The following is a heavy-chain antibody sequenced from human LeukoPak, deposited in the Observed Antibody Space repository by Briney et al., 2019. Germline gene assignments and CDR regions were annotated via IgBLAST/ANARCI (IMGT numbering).Heavy chain of an antibody. CDR3: AKGRITMVRGARAGDDY. CDR1: GFTFSSYP. Sequence: GGSLRLSCAASGFTFSSYPMSWVRQAPGKGLEWVSAISGSGGSTYYADSVKGRFTISRENSKNTLYLQMNSLRAEDTAVYYCAKGRITMVRGARAGDDYWGQGTLVTVSS. CDR2: ISGSGGST. J-gene: IGHJ4*02. V-gene: IGHV3-23*01. D-gene: IGHD3-10*01.